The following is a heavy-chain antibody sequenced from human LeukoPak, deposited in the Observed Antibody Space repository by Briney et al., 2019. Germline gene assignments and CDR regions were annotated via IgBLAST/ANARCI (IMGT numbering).Heavy chain of an antibody. CDR3: ARHLGGSGSGSYYKSLRAVEVNPNFDY. CDR1: GDSLSSSNYY. V-gene: IGHV4-39*01. D-gene: IGHD3-10*01. J-gene: IGHJ4*02. Sequence: PSETLSLTCTVSGDSLSSSNYYWGWIRQPPGKGLEWIGSIYYSGSTYYNPSLKSRVTISVDTSKNQFSLKLSSVTAADTAVYYCARHLGGSGSGSYYKSLRAVEVNPNFDYWGQGTLVTVSS. CDR2: IYYSGST.